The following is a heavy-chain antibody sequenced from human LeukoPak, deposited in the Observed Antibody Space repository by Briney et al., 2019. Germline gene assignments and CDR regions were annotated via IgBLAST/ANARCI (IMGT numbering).Heavy chain of an antibody. CDR1: GATFSSCA. CDR3: ARVDGAVAGGFDY. CDR2: IIPIFGTA. Sequence: GASGKLCCTSSGATFSSCANSLVRQAPGQGLEWMGGIIPIFGTANYAQKFQGRVTITADESTSTAYMELSSLRSEDTAVYYCARVDGAVAGGFDYWGQGTLVTVSS. V-gene: IGHV1-69*13. J-gene: IGHJ4*02. D-gene: IGHD6-19*01.